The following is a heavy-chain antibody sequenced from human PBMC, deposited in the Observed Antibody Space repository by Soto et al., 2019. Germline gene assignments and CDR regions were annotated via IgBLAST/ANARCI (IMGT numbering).Heavy chain of an antibody. V-gene: IGHV3-23*01. CDR1: GFTFSISA. Sequence: GGSLRLSCGASGFTFSISAMSWVRQAPGKGLEWVSTTGGNGRTTYYADSVKGRFTVSRDNSKNTLDLQMSSLRAEDSAVYYCEKVHPNSRSFDYWGQGTLVTVSS. J-gene: IGHJ4*02. CDR3: EKVHPNSRSFDY. CDR2: TGGNGRTT.